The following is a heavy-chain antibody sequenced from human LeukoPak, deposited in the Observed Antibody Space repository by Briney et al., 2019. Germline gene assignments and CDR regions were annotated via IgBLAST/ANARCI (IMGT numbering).Heavy chain of an antibody. CDR2: IYSGGST. D-gene: IGHD3-9*01. Sequence: GGSLRLSCAASGFTVSSNYMSWVRQAPGKGLEWVSVIYSGGSTYYADSVKGRFTISRDNSKNTLYLQMNSLRAEDTAVYYCASSGSYDILTGYYNYGMDVWGQGTTVTVSS. V-gene: IGHV3-66*01. CDR1: GFTVSSNY. J-gene: IGHJ6*02. CDR3: ASSGSYDILTGYYNYGMDV.